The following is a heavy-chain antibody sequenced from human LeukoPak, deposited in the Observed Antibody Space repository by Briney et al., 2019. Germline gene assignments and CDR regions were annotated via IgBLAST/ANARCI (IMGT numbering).Heavy chain of an antibody. D-gene: IGHD2-21*01. V-gene: IGHV3-23*01. J-gene: IGHJ2*01. CDR1: GFTFSNYD. CDR3: ARSIPYWYFDL. CDR2: FGYVDSGT. Sequence: PGESLRLSCAGSGFTFSNYDMSWVRQAPGKGLEWVSSFGYVDSGTTYADSVKGRFTISKDNSRKTLYLQMNSLRSEDTALYYCARSIPYWYFDLWGRGTLVTVSS.